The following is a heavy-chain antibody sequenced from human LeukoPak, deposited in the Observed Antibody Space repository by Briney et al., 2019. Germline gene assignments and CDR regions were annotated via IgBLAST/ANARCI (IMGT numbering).Heavy chain of an antibody. CDR2: IYYSGST. CDR3: ARGTHLWFGELLTFDY. Sequence: SGTLSLACAVSGGSISSGGYCWSWLRQPPGTGLEWFGYIYYSGSTYYNPSLKSRVTISVDTSKNQFSLKLSSVTAADTAVYYCARGTHLWFGELLTFDYGGQGTLVTVS. D-gene: IGHD3-10*01. V-gene: IGHV4-30-4*07. J-gene: IGHJ4*02. CDR1: GGSISSGGYC.